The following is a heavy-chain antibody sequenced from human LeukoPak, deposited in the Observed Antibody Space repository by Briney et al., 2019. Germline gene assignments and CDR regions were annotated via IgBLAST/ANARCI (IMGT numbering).Heavy chain of an antibody. CDR1: GFNVSNNY. CDR2: IYSSGST. CDR3: ARSTLWFGADY. D-gene: IGHD3-10*01. J-gene: IGHJ4*02. Sequence: GGSLRLSCAASGFNVSNNYMTWVRQAPGKGLEWVSLIYSSGSTYYADSVKGRFTISRDNSKNTLYLQVNSLRAEDTAVYYCARSTLWFGADYWGQGTLVTVSS. V-gene: IGHV3-53*01.